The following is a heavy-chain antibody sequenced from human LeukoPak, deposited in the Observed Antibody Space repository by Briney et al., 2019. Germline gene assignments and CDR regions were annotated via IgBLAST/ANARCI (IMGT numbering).Heavy chain of an antibody. Sequence: SETLSLTCTVSGGSISSSSYYWGWIRQPPGKGLEWIGSIYYSGSTYYNPSLRSRVTISVDTSKNQFSLTLTSVTAADTAVYYCARQDWNYDYYMDVWGKGTTVTVS. CDR2: IYYSGST. V-gene: IGHV4-39*01. D-gene: IGHD1-1*01. CDR3: ARQDWNYDYYMDV. J-gene: IGHJ6*03. CDR1: GGSISSSSYY.